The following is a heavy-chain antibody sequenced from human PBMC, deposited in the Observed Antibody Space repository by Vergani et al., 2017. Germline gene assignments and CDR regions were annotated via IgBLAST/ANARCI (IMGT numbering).Heavy chain of an antibody. CDR1: GFTFSSYA. V-gene: IGHV3-23*04. D-gene: IGHD1-26*01. J-gene: IGHJ6*03. CDR2: ISGSGGST. CDR3: ARPDSGSYYGFYYYYMDV. Sequence: EVQLVESGGGLVQPGGSLRLSCAASGFTFSSYAMSWVRQAPGKGLEWVSAISGSGGSTYYADSVKGRFTISRDNSKNTLYLQMNSLRAEDTAVYYCARPDSGSYYGFYYYYMDVWGKGTTVTVSS.